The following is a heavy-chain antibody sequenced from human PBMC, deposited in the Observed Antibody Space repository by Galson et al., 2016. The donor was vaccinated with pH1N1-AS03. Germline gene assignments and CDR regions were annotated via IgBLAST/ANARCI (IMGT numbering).Heavy chain of an antibody. CDR3: ARDLGELLGWFDP. Sequence: YYWSWIRQPPGKGLEWIGEINHSGSTNSNPSLQNRVAISVDPSKNQFSLKLGSVTAADTAVYYCARDLGELLGWFDPWGQGTLVTVSS. CDR2: INHSGST. J-gene: IGHJ5*02. CDR1: YY. D-gene: IGHD1-26*01. V-gene: IGHV4-34*01.